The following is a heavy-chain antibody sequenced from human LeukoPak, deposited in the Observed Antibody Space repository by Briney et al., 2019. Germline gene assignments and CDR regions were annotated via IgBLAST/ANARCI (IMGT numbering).Heavy chain of an antibody. J-gene: IGHJ4*02. CDR3: AKDGQLGGSSWFTLYFDY. Sequence: GRSLRLSCAASGFTFSTYAMHWVRQAPGKGLEWVAVISYDGSNKYYADSVKGRFTISRDNSKNTLYLQMNSLRAEDTAVYYCAKDGQLGGSSWFTLYFDYWGQGILVTVSS. CDR1: GFTFSTYA. D-gene: IGHD6-13*01. V-gene: IGHV3-30-3*01. CDR2: ISYDGSNK.